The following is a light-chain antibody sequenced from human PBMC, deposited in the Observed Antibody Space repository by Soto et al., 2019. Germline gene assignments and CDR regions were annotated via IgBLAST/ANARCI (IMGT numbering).Light chain of an antibody. V-gene: IGKV2-30*01. CDR3: TQGTPCRPT. CDR2: KVT. Sequence: EVVMTQSPLSLPVTLGQPASISCRSSLSLVYSDGHNYLNWCQQSPGQSPRRLIYKVTNRDSGVTDRFSGSSSGTDLSLKISRVEAEDVGVYYCTQGTPCRPTVAQGTNQQLK. J-gene: IGKJ2*01. CDR1: LSLVYSDGHNY.